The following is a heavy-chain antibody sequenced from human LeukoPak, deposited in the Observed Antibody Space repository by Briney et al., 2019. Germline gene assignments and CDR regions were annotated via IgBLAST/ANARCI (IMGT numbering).Heavy chain of an antibody. CDR2: VYPGDSDT. J-gene: IGHJ4*02. V-gene: IGHV5-51*01. Sequence: GESLKISCQGSGYSFTSYWIAWVRQMPGKGLEGMGNVYPGDSDTIYSPSFQDQVTISVDKSISNAYLKWSSLKASDSAMYYCAREGVIIPGVIVYWGQGTLVTVSS. D-gene: IGHD2-2*02. CDR1: GYSFTSYW. CDR3: AREGVIIPGVIVY.